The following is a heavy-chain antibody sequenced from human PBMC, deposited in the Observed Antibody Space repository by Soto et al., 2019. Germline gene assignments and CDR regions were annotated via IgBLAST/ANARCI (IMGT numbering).Heavy chain of an antibody. J-gene: IGHJ6*02. CDR2: IIPIFGTA. D-gene: IGHD4-4*01. CDR3: ARENSNYSYYGMDV. Sequence: GASVKVSCKASGYTFTSYGISWVRQAPGQGLEWMGGIIPIFGTANYAQKFQGRVTITADESTSTAYMELSSLRSEDTAVYYCARENSNYSYYGMDVWGQGTTVTVS. V-gene: IGHV1-69*13. CDR1: GYTFTSYG.